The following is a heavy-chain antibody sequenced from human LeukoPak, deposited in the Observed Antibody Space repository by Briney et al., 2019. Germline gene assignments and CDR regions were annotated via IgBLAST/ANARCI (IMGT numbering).Heavy chain of an antibody. V-gene: IGHV1-18*01. CDR1: GYTFNSYG. CDR2: ISAYDGNT. J-gene: IGHJ5*02. CDR3: ARDKVIASAGTPNWFDP. Sequence: ASVKVSCKASGYTFNSYGISWLRQAPGQGLEWMGWISAYDGNTNYAQKFQGRVTMTTDTSTSTAYMELRSLRSDDTAVYYCARDKVIASAGTPNWFDPWGQGTLVTVS. D-gene: IGHD6-13*01.